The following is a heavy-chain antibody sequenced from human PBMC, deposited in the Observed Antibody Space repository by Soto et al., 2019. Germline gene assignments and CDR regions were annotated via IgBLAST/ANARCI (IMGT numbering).Heavy chain of an antibody. J-gene: IGHJ3*02. CDR3: ARARIAAAETYDAFDI. Sequence: ASVKVSCKASGYTFTGYYMHWVRQAPGQGLEWMGWINPNSGGTNYAQKFQGWVTMTRDTSISTAYMELSRLRSDDTAVYYCARARIAAAETYDAFDIRGQGTRVTV. V-gene: IGHV1-2*04. D-gene: IGHD6-13*01. CDR2: INPNSGGT. CDR1: GYTFTGYY.